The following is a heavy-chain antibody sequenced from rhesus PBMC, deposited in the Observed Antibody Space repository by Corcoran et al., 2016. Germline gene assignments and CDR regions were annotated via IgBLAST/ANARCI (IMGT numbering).Heavy chain of an antibody. CDR3: ARDSSGWYCDY. Sequence: QVQLQESGPGLVKPSETLSLTCAVSGGSDSSRNWWSWIRQPPGKGLEWIGDISGSSGTTSYNPSLKGRVTISTDASKTQFSLKLSSVPAADTAVYYCARDSSGWYCDYWGQGVLVTVSS. CDR1: GGSDSSRNW. D-gene: IGHD6-31*01. CDR2: ISGSSGTT. V-gene: IGHV4-65*01. J-gene: IGHJ4*01.